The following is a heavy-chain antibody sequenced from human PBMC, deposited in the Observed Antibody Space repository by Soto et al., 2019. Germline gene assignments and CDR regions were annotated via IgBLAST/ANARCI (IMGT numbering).Heavy chain of an antibody. CDR1: GFTFSSYS. Sequence: GGSMRLSCAASGFTFSSYSMNWVRQAPGKGLEWVSSIRSSSSNKYYADSVKGRFTISRDNSKNTLYLQMNSLRAEDTAVYYCARDHRGYSYGYWGLDYWGQGTLVTVSS. J-gene: IGHJ4*02. CDR2: IRSSSSNK. V-gene: IGHV3-21*01. CDR3: ARDHRGYSYGYWGLDY. D-gene: IGHD5-18*01.